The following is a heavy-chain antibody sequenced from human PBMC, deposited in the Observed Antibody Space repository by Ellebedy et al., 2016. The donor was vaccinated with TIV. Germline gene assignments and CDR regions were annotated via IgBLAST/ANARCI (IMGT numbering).Heavy chain of an antibody. J-gene: IGHJ1*01. CDR1: DGSISSSNYY. D-gene: IGHD3-3*01. CDR2: IYFSGNT. CDR3: ARQGFWSGSGTEHFQH. V-gene: IGHV4-39*01. Sequence: SETLSLTXSVSDGSISSSNYYWGWIRQPPGQGLEWIGSIYFSGNTYYNLSLKSRVSISVDTSKKQFSLRLNAVTAADTAVYYCARQGFWSGSGTEHFQHWGQGSLVIVSS.